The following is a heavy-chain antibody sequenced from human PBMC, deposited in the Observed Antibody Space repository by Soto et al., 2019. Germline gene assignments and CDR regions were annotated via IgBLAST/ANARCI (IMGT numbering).Heavy chain of an antibody. CDR1: GGSISSYF. CDR3: ARDSQGVTESEVGTDYYHVMYV. J-gene: IGHJ6*02. D-gene: IGHD1-20*01. CDR2: IEYSGGT. V-gene: IGHV4-59*01. Sequence: PSETLSLTWTVSGGSISSYFWNWIRQPPGKGLEWIGNIEYSGGTKYNPTLESRVTITVDTSKSHVSLRRISVTTADAAVYDGARDSQGVTESEVGTDYYHVMYVRGQGTTVTLSS.